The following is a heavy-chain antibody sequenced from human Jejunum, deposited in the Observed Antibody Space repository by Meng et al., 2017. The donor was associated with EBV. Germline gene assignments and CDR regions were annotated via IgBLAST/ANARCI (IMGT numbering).Heavy chain of an antibody. D-gene: IGHD1-26*01. Sequence: HVERPASGPGLVKPSQTLSLTCTVSGGSVRSGGYYWSWIRQPPGKGLEWIGYIYNSESTNYKSSLKSRVTISADTSKNQFSLRLSSVTAADTAVYYCARDQNGSYFAYWGQGTLVTVSS. CDR1: GGSVRSGGYY. CDR3: ARDQNGSYFAY. CDR2: IYNSEST. J-gene: IGHJ4*02. V-gene: IGHV4-61*08.